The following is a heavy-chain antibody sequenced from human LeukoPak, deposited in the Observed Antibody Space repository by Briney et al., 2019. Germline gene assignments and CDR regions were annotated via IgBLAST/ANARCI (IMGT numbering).Heavy chain of an antibody. CDR3: ARETYYYDSSGYGI. Sequence: GASVKVSCKASGYTFTSYGISWVRQAPGQGLEWMRWISAYNGNTNYAQKLQGRVTMTTDTSTSTAYMELRSLRSDDTAVYYCARETYYYDSSGYGIWGQGTMVTVSS. D-gene: IGHD3-22*01. CDR1: GYTFTSYG. V-gene: IGHV1-18*01. CDR2: ISAYNGNT. J-gene: IGHJ3*02.